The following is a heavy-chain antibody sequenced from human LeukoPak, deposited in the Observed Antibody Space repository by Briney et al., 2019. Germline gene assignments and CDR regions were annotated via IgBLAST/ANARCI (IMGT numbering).Heavy chain of an antibody. CDR1: GYTFTSNY. CDR2: IYPRDGST. J-gene: IGHJ5*02. Sequence: GASVKVSCKASGYTFTSNYIHWVRQAPGQGLEWMGMIYPRDGSTSYAQKFQGRVTMTRDTSKSTVYLELSSLRSEDTAIYYCARGGFGLGVGGPKGLNWFDPWGQGSPVTVSS. V-gene: IGHV1-46*01. D-gene: IGHD1-26*01. CDR3: ARGGFGLGVGGPKGLNWFDP.